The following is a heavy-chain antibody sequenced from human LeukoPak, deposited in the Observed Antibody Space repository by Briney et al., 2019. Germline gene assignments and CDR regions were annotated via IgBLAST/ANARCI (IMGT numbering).Heavy chain of an antibody. V-gene: IGHV3-15*01. J-gene: IGHJ4*02. Sequence: GGALRLSCAASGVTFSNAWMSWVRQAPGKGLEWVGRIKSKTDVGKTDYTARVKGRVTISRDHSKNTLYLQMNSLKTEDIGVYYCAQGGAILDYWGQGTLVTVSS. CDR3: AQGGAILDY. D-gene: IGHD2-2*02. CDR1: GVTFSNAW. CDR2: IKSKTDVGKT.